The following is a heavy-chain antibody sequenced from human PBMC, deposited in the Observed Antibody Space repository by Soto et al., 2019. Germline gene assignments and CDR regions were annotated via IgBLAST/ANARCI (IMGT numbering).Heavy chain of an antibody. Sequence: GGSLRLSCAASGFTFSSYSMNWVRQAPGKGLEWVSYISSSSSTIYYADSVKGRFTISRDNAKNSLYLQMNSLRAEDTAVYYCARDGGYYDSSGYYYNYYYGMDVWGQGTTVTVSS. CDR1: GFTFSSYS. CDR2: ISSSSSTI. J-gene: IGHJ6*02. CDR3: ARDGGYYDSSGYYYNYYYGMDV. V-gene: IGHV3-48*01. D-gene: IGHD3-22*01.